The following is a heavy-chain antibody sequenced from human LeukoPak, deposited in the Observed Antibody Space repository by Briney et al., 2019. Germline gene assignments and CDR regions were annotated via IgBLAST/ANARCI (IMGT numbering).Heavy chain of an antibody. V-gene: IGHV3-21*01. CDR2: ISSSSSYI. J-gene: IGHJ6*02. D-gene: IGHD2-2*01. CDR3: ARYCSSTSCYYEDYGMDV. Sequence: PGGSLRLSCAASGFTFSSYSMNWVRQAPGKGLEWVSSISSSSSYIYYADSVKGRSTISRDNAKNSLYLQMNSLRAEDTAVYYCARYCSSTSCYYEDYGMDVWGQGTTVTVSS. CDR1: GFTFSSYS.